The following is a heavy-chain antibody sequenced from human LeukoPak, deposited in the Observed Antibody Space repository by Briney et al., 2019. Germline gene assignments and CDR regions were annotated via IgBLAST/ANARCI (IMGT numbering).Heavy chain of an antibody. J-gene: IGHJ4*02. CDR1: GGSISTYY. CDR2: IYYSGGT. Sequence: ESSETLSLTCTASGGSISTYYWSWIRQPPGKGLEWIGYIYYSGGTNYNPSLKSRVTISVDTSKNQFSLNLTSLTAADTAVYYCAKGGKGFPLGLRFDSWGQGTLVSVSS. D-gene: IGHD2-21*01. V-gene: IGHV4-59*01. CDR3: AKGGKGFPLGLRFDS.